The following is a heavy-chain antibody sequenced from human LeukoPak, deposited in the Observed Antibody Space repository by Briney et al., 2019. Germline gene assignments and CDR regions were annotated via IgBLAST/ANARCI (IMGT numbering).Heavy chain of an antibody. J-gene: IGHJ6*03. D-gene: IGHD6-19*01. Sequence: TSETLSLTCAVYGGSFSGYYWSWIRQPPGKGLEWIGEINHSGSTNYNPSLKSRVTISVDTSKNQFSLKLSSVTAADTAVYYCARNGHSSGGLLSLRYYYYMDVWGKGTTVTVSS. CDR3: ARNGHSSGGLLSLRYYYYMDV. CDR2: INHSGST. V-gene: IGHV4-34*01. CDR1: GGSFSGYY.